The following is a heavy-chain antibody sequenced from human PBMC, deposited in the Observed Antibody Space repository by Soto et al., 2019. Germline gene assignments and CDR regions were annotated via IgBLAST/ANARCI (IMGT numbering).Heavy chain of an antibody. CDR2: IYFSGST. V-gene: IGHV4-61*05. Sequence: PSETLSLTCTVSGGSISSSSYYWSWIRQPPGKGMVCICYIYFSGSTNYIPSLKSRVTISLDTSKNQFSLKLSSVTAADTAVYYCARHGGYYDILTGYPPPIDYWGQGTLVTVSS. CDR1: GGSISSSSYY. D-gene: IGHD3-9*01. J-gene: IGHJ4*02. CDR3: ARHGGYYDILTGYPPPIDY.